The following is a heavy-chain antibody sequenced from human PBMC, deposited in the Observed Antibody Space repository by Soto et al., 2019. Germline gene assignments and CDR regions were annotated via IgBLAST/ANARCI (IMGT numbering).Heavy chain of an antibody. CDR1: YGSIGSYY. CDR3: ARDRSPGCFDY. CDR2: IYYSGST. J-gene: IGHJ4*02. Sequence: SETLRLTRTVSYGSIGSYYWRWIRQPPGKGLEWIGYIYYSGSTNYNPSLKSRVTISVDTSKNQFSLKLSSVTAADTAVYYCARDRSPGCFDYWGQGTLVTVSS. V-gene: IGHV4-59*01.